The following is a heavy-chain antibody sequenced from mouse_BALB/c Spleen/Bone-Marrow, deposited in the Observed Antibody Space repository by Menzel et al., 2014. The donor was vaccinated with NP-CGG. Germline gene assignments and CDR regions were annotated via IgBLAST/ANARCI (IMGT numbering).Heavy chain of an antibody. CDR2: IRLKSDAYTT. Sequence: EVKLMESGGGLVQPGGSMKLSCVASGFTFSNYWMSWVRQSPEKGLEWVAGIRLKSDAYTTHYAESVKGKFTISRDDSKSRLYLQMNNLRPEDTGIYYCTTLLDWGQGTSVTVSS. CDR1: GFTFSNYW. J-gene: IGHJ4*01. V-gene: IGHV6-6*02. CDR3: TTLLD.